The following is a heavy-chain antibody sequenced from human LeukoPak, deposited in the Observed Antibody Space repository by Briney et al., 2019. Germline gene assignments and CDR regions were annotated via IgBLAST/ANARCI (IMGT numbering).Heavy chain of an antibody. CDR2: ISYDGSNK. CDR1: GFTFSSYA. V-gene: IGHV3-30-3*01. D-gene: IGHD3-3*01. J-gene: IGHJ3*02. Sequence: GRSLRLSCAASGFTFSSYAMHWVRQAPGKGLEWVAVISYDGSNKYYADSVKGRFTISRDNSKNTRYLQMNSLRAEDTAVYYCARARSPRSGPMGAFDIWGQGTMVTVSS. CDR3: ARARSPRSGPMGAFDI.